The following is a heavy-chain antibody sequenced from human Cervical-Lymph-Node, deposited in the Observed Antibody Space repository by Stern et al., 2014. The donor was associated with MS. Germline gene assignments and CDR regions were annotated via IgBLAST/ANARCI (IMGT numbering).Heavy chain of an antibody. V-gene: IGHV3-48*02. D-gene: IGHD1-26*01. Sequence: EVQLVESGGGLVQPGGSLRLSCAASGSTFRSYNMNWVRQAPGKGLEWVSYISSGSSTIYYADSVKGRFTISRDNAKNSLSLQLNSLRDEDTAVYFCARDSLHVGAFDIWGQGTMVTVSS. CDR3: ARDSLHVGAFDI. CDR1: GSTFRSYN. CDR2: ISSGSSTI. J-gene: IGHJ3*02.